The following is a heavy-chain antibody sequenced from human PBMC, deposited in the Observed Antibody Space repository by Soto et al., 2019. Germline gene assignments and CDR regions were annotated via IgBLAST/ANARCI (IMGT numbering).Heavy chain of an antibody. D-gene: IGHD3-3*01. CDR3: ARGGVARTYGMDV. CDR2: IWYDGSNK. Sequence: GGSLRLSCAASGFTFSSYGMHWVRQAPGKGLEWVAVIWYDGSNKYYADSVKGRFTISRDNSKNTLYLQMNSLRAEDTAVYYCARGGVARTYGMDVWGQGTTVTVSS. V-gene: IGHV3-33*01. CDR1: GFTFSSYG. J-gene: IGHJ6*02.